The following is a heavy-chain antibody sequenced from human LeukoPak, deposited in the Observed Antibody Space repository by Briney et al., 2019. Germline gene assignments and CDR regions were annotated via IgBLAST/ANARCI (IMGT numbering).Heavy chain of an antibody. Sequence: GGSLRLSXAASGFTFSGYDMHWVRQAPGKGLEGVAFIRYDGSNKYYTDSVKGRFTISRDNSKNTLYVQMNSLRPEDTAVYYCASASAIDYWGLGTLVTVSS. CDR3: ASASAIDY. CDR1: GFTFSGYD. CDR2: IRYDGSNK. V-gene: IGHV3-30*02. J-gene: IGHJ4*02.